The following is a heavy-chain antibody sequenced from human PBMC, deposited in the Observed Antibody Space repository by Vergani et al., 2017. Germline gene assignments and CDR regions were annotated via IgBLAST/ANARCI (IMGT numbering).Heavy chain of an antibody. J-gene: IGHJ4*02. CDR3: AKDPLYYYDSSGYYYLY. Sequence: EVQLVESGGGLVKPGGSLRLSCAASGFTFSSYSMNWVRQAPGKGLEWVSSISSSSSYIYYADSVKGRFTISRDNAKNSLYLQMNSLRAEDTAVYYCAKDPLYYYDSSGYYYLYWGQGTLVTVSS. CDR1: GFTFSSYS. V-gene: IGHV3-21*04. CDR2: ISSSSSYI. D-gene: IGHD3-22*01.